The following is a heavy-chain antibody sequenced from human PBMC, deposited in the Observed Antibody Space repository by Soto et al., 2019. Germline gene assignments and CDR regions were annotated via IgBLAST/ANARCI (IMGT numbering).Heavy chain of an antibody. CDR2: IIPIFGTA. CDR3: ARGGPYYDSSGYWYFDL. V-gene: IGHV1-69*13. D-gene: IGHD3-22*01. Sequence: SVKVSCKASGGTFSSYAISWVRQAPGQGLEWMGGIIPIFGTANYAQKFQGRVTITADESTSTAYMELSSLRSEDTAVYYCARGGPYYDSSGYWYFDLWGRGTLVTVSS. CDR1: GGTFSSYA. J-gene: IGHJ2*01.